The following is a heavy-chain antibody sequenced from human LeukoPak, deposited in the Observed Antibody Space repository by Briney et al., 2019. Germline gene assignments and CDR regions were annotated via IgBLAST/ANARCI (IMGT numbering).Heavy chain of an antibody. Sequence: PGGSLRLSCAASGFTFNDFAMSWVRQAPGEGLEWVSFLSGGGRNIYYADSVKGRFTISSDNSKNTLYLQIDSLRAEDTALYYCAKDGGGWYTTGWYYFDYWGQGILVTVSS. CDR1: GFTFNDFA. CDR3: AKDGGGWYTTGWYYFDY. J-gene: IGHJ4*02. D-gene: IGHD6-19*01. CDR2: LSGGGRNI. V-gene: IGHV3-23*01.